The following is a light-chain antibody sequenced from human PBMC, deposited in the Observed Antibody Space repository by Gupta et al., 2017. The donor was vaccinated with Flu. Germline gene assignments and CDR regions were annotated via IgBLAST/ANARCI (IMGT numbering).Light chain of an antibody. V-gene: IGKV4-1*01. Sequence: NCEASQNLSYRSNNKNYLAWYHQKAGQPPTLLIYGAATRESGVPDRFSGSGSGTDFTLTISSRHAEDVGVYYCQQYFTTPHTFGRGTKLEI. CDR3: QQYFTTPHT. CDR1: QNLSYRSNNKNY. CDR2: GAA. J-gene: IGKJ2*01.